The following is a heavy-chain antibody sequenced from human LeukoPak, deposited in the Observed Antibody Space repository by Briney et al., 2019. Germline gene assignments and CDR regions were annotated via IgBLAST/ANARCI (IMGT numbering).Heavy chain of an antibody. D-gene: IGHD2/OR15-2a*01. CDR1: GFTFSSYG. V-gene: IGHV3-33*01. J-gene: IGHJ4*02. CDR2: IWYDGSNK. CDR3: ARDFYNAFDY. Sequence: QPGGSLTLSCAASGFTFSSYGMQWVRQAPGKGVEWVAVIWYDGSNKYYADYVKGRFTISRDNSKDTLYLQMNSLRAEDTAVYYCARDFYNAFDYWGQGTLVTVSS.